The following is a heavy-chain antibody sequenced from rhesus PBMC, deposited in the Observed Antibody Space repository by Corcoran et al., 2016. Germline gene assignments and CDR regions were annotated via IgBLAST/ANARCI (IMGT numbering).Heavy chain of an antibody. J-gene: IGHJ4*01. Sequence: QVQLQESGPGLVKPSETLSLTCAVSGGSISDDYYWSWIRQPPGKGREWIGYFYGSSGGTNYNPSLQSGFTISIDTSKYQVSLKLSSVTAAGTAVYYWAREVIAAAGMDYWGQGVLVTVSS. V-gene: IGHV4-106*01. CDR3: AREVIAAAGMDY. CDR2: FYGSSGGT. D-gene: IGHD6-31*01. CDR1: GGSISDDYY.